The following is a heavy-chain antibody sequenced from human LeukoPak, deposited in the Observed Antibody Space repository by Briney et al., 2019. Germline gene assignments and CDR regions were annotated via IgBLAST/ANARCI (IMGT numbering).Heavy chain of an antibody. Sequence: PGGSLRLSCAASGFTFSSYSMNWVRQAPGKGLEWVSSISSSSRYIYYEDSVKGRFTISRDNAKNSLYLQMNSLRAEDTAVYYCARDQNNWNEKDYWGQGTLVTVSS. CDR1: GFTFSSYS. D-gene: IGHD1-1*01. J-gene: IGHJ4*02. V-gene: IGHV3-21*01. CDR3: ARDQNNWNEKDY. CDR2: ISSSSRYI.